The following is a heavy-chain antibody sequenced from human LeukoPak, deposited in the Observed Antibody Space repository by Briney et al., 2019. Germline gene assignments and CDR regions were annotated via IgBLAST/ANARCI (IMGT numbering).Heavy chain of an antibody. CDR2: IIPILGLA. CDR1: GGTFSSYA. D-gene: IGHD3-22*01. V-gene: IGHV1-69*04. Sequence: ASVKVSCKASGGTFSSYAISWVRQAPGQGLEWMGRIIPILGLANDAQKFLGRVTITADKSTSTAYMELSSLRSEDTAVYYCARPDSSGSYFESFDYWGQGALVTVSS. J-gene: IGHJ4*02. CDR3: ARPDSSGSYFESFDY.